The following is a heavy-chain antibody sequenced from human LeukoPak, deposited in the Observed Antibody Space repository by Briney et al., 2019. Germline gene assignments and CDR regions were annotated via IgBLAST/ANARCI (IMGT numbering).Heavy chain of an antibody. CDR2: ISGSGGST. J-gene: IGHJ5*02. Sequence: GGSLRLSCAASGFTFSSYAMSWVRQAPGKGREWVSAISGSGGSTYYADSVKGRFTISRDNSKNTLYLQMNSLRAEDTAVYYCAKDPIMITFGGVIVSRWFDPWGQGTLVTVSS. D-gene: IGHD3-16*02. V-gene: IGHV3-23*01. CDR1: GFTFSSYA. CDR3: AKDPIMITFGGVIVSRWFDP.